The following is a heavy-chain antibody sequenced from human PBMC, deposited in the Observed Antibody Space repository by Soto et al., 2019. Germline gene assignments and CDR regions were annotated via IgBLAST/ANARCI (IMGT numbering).Heavy chain of an antibody. J-gene: IGHJ6*03. Sequence: ASVKVSCKTSGYTFTSYVIHWVRQAPRQRLEWMGWISAGNGNTQYSQKFQGRVTITRDTSASTAYMELSSLTSEDTAVYYCARDPQSWVNYYYMDVWGKGTTVTVSS. D-gene: IGHD2-21*01. CDR1: GYTFTSYV. V-gene: IGHV1-3*01. CDR2: ISAGNGNT. CDR3: ARDPQSWVNYYYMDV.